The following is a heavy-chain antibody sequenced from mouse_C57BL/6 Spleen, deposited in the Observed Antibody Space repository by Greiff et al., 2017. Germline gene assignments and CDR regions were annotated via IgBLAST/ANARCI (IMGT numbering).Heavy chain of an antibody. Sequence: VQLQQSGPELVKPGASVTISCTASGYTFTDYYMNWVKQSHGKSLEWIGDIKPNNGGPSYNQKFKGKATLTVDKSSSTAYMELRSLTPEDSAVYYCAFTTVKIFFDYWGQGTTLTVSS. V-gene: IGHV1-26*01. D-gene: IGHD1-1*01. CDR3: AFTTVKIFFDY. CDR1: GYTFTDYY. CDR2: IKPNNGGP. J-gene: IGHJ2*01.